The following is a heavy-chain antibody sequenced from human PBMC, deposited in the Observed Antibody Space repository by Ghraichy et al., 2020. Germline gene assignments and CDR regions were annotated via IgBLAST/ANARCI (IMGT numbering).Heavy chain of an antibody. D-gene: IGHD5-12*01. CDR2: MSSGGSTK. V-gene: IGHV3-48*03. Sequence: GGSLRLSCAASGFAFSTYELNWVRQAPGRGLEWVSYMSSGGSTKYYADSVKGRFTISRDNAKNSLYLQMNSLRAEDTAVYYCARGGLGYNGYNFMSCNYWGQGTLVTVSS. CDR3: ARGGLGYNGYNFMSCNY. CDR1: GFAFSTYE. J-gene: IGHJ4*02.